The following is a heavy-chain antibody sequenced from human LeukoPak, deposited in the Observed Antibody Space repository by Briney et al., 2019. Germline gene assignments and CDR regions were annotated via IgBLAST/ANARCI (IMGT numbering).Heavy chain of an antibody. CDR1: EYTFDIYW. D-gene: IGHD1-26*01. CDR2: IYPADSDT. Sequence: GGSLKISCKGSEYTFDIYWIGWVRQIPGKGLEWMGIIYPADSDTRYSPSFQGQVTISVDKSINTAYLQWSSLKASDTAMYYCARRGEGGTYQSLDYWGQGTLVTVSS. V-gene: IGHV5-51*01. J-gene: IGHJ4*02. CDR3: ARRGEGGTYQSLDY.